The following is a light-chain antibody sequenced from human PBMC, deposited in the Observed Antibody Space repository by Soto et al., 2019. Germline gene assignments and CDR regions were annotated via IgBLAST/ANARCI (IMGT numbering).Light chain of an antibody. CDR3: MQALQTPFT. Sequence: DLVLTQSPLSLPVTPGEPASISCRSSQSLLHSNGYNYLDWYLQKPGQSPQFLIYLGSNRASGVPDRFSGSGSGTDFTLKISRVEAEDVGVYYCMQALQTPFTFGPGTKVDIK. V-gene: IGKV2-28*01. J-gene: IGKJ3*01. CDR1: QSLLHSNGYNY. CDR2: LGS.